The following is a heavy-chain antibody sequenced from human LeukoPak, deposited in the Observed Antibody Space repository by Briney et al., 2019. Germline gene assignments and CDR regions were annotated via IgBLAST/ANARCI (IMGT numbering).Heavy chain of an antibody. CDR2: IIPILVIA. Sequence: ASVKVSCKASGGTFSSYTISWVRQAPGQGLEWMGRIIPILVIANNAQKFQGRVTITADKSTSTAYMELSSLRSEDTAVYYCARDEQAGSGWYFDPWGQGTLVTVSS. D-gene: IGHD6-19*01. CDR3: ARDEQAGSGWYFDP. V-gene: IGHV1-69*04. CDR1: GGTFSSYT. J-gene: IGHJ5*02.